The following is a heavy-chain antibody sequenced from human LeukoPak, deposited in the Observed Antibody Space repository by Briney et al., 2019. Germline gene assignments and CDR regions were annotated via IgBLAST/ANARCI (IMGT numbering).Heavy chain of an antibody. J-gene: IGHJ3*02. Sequence: ASVEVSCKASGYTFTSYGISWVRQAPGQGLEWMGGIIPIFGTANYAQKFQGRVTITADESTSTAYMELSSLRSEDTAVYYCARDSRSFFGVVRNAFDIWGQGTMVTVSS. CDR1: GYTFTSYG. V-gene: IGHV1-69*13. D-gene: IGHD3-3*01. CDR2: IIPIFGTA. CDR3: ARDSRSFFGVVRNAFDI.